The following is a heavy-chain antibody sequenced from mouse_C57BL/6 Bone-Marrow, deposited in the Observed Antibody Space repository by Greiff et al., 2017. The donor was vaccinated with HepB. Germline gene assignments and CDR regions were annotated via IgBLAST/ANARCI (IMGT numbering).Heavy chain of an antibody. J-gene: IGHJ2*01. CDR1: GFNIKDDY. CDR2: IDPENGDT. Sequence: EVQLQQSGAELVRPGASVKLSCTASGFNIKDDYMHWVKQRPEQGLEWIGWIDPENGDTEYASKFQGKATITADTSSNTAYLQLSSLTSEDTAVYYCTRGVTYFDYWGQGTTLTVSS. D-gene: IGHD2-2*01. CDR3: TRGVTYFDY. V-gene: IGHV14-4*01.